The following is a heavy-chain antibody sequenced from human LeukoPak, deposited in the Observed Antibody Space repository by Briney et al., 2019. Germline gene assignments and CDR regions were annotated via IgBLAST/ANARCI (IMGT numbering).Heavy chain of an antibody. CDR1: GGTFSSYA. D-gene: IGHD3-22*01. Sequence: ASVKVSCKASGGTFSSYAISWVRQAPEQGLEWMGGIIPIFGTANYAQKFQGRVTITTDESTSTAYMELSSLRSEDTAVYYCARDNGVVVMTQGWFDPWGQGTLVTVSS. CDR3: ARDNGVVVMTQGWFDP. J-gene: IGHJ5*02. V-gene: IGHV1-69*05. CDR2: IIPIFGTA.